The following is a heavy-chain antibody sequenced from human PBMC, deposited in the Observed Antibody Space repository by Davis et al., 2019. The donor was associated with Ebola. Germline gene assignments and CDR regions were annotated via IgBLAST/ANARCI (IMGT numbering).Heavy chain of an antibody. V-gene: IGHV4-34*01. Sequence: MPSETLSLTCAVYGGSFSGYYWSWIRQPPGKGLEWIGEINHSGSTNYNPSLKSRVTISVDTSKNQFSLKLSSVTAADTAVYYCAREVIVVAAAYFDYWGQGTLVTVSS. CDR3: AREVIVVAAAYFDY. J-gene: IGHJ4*02. CDR1: GGSFSGYY. CDR2: INHSGST. D-gene: IGHD3-22*01.